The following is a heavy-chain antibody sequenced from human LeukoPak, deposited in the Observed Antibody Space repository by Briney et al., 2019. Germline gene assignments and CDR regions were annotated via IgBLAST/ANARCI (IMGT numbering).Heavy chain of an antibody. Sequence: SETLSLTCTVSGRSISSSSYYWGWIRQPPGKGLEWIGNIDYSGSTYYNPSFRSRVTISVDTSKNQFSLRLSSVTAADTAVYYCARWHSSGWFRFDSWGQGTLVTVSS. D-gene: IGHD6-19*01. CDR3: ARWHSSGWFRFDS. J-gene: IGHJ4*02. CDR2: IDYSGST. V-gene: IGHV4-39*01. CDR1: GRSISSSSYY.